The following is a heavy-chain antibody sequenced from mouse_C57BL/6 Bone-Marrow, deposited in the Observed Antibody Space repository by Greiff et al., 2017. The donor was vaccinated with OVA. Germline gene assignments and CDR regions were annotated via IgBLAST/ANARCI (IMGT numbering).Heavy chain of an antibody. Sequence: EVKLVESGGGLVQPGGSLKLSCAASGFTFSDYYMYWVRQTPEKRLEWVAYISNGGGSTYYPDTVKGRFTISRDNAKNTLYLQMSRLKSEDTAMYYCARSSRLGEDAMDYWGQGTSVTVSS. CDR1: GFTFSDYY. CDR2: ISNGGGST. V-gene: IGHV5-12*01. D-gene: IGHD2-4*01. CDR3: ARSSRLGEDAMDY. J-gene: IGHJ4*01.